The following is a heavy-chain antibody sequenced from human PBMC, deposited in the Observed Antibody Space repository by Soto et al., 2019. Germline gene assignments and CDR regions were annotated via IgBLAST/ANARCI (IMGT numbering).Heavy chain of an antibody. CDR1: GVALGCNS. Sequence: PVELCWEASGVALGCNSLWWARHANGQGLEWMGGIIPIFGTANYAQKFQGRVTITADESTSTAYMELSSLRSEDTAVYYCARLTSPYYYDSSGYDYDYRVQGTLVTVS. V-gene: IGHV1-69*13. D-gene: IGHD3-22*01. CDR3: ARLTSPYYYDSSGYDYDY. J-gene: IGHJ4*02. CDR2: IIPIFGTA.